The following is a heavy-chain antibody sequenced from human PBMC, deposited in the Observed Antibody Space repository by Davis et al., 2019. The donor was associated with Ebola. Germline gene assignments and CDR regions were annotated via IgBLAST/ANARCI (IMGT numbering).Heavy chain of an antibody. CDR3: ARALGDWGSGYFDY. V-gene: IGHV1-2*02. CDR2: INPNSGGT. CDR1: GYTFTGYY. Sequence: SVPVSCQASGYTFTGYYMHWVRQAPGQGLEWMGWINPNSGGTNYAQTFQGRVTMTRDTSISTAYMELGRLRSDDTAVYYCARALGDWGSGYFDYWGQGTLVTVSS. J-gene: IGHJ4*02. D-gene: IGHD7-27*01.